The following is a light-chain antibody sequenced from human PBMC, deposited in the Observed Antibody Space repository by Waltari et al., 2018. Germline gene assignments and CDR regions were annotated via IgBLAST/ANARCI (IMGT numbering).Light chain of an antibody. CDR1: VLPKQY. Sequence: YELPQPPSVSVSPGQTARINRSGDVLPKQYAYWYQQKPGQAPVLVIYKDRERPSGIPERFSGSSSGTTVTLTISGVLAEDEADYYCQSADSSGTFYVFGTGTKVTVL. CDR2: KDR. CDR3: QSADSSGTFYV. V-gene: IGLV3-25*03. J-gene: IGLJ1*01.